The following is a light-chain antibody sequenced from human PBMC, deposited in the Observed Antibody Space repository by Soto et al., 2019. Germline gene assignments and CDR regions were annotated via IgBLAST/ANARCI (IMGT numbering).Light chain of an antibody. Sequence: SVLTQPPSASGSPGQSVTISWTGTSSDVGGYNYVSWYQQHPGKVPKLMIYDASKRPSGVPERFSGSKSGNTASLPVSGLQAQDEADYYCSSYVGSNNFVFGTGTNVTVL. V-gene: IGLV2-8*01. CDR3: SSYVGSNNFV. CDR2: DAS. CDR1: SSDVGGYNY. J-gene: IGLJ1*01.